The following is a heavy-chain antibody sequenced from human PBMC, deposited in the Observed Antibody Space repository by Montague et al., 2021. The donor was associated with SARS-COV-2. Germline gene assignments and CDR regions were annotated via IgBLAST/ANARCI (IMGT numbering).Heavy chain of an antibody. CDR2: IFYTGST. CDR1: GGSISSSSYY. V-gene: IGHV4-39*01. CDR3: ASMGRAQVYYFDY. Sequence: SETLSLTCTVSGGSISSSSYYWGWIRQPPGKGLEWIGSIFYTGSTDYNPSLKSRVTISVDTSKDQFSLKLSSVTAADTAMYYCASMGRAQVYYFDYWGQGTLVTVSS. J-gene: IGHJ4*02. D-gene: IGHD3-10*01.